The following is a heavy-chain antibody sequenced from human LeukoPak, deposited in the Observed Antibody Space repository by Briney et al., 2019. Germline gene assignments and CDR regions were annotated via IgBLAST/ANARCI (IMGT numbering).Heavy chain of an antibody. CDR2: INSDGSST. D-gene: IGHD6-19*01. J-gene: IGHJ6*02. V-gene: IGHV3-74*01. CDR3: ARDEGYSSGWSELYYYYGMDV. Sequence: QSGGSLRLSCAASGNYWMHWVRQVPGKGLVWVSRINSDGSSTSYADSVKGRFTISRDNAKNTLYLQMNSLRAEDTAVYYCARDEGYSSGWSELYYYYGMDVWGQGTTVTVSS. CDR1: GNYW.